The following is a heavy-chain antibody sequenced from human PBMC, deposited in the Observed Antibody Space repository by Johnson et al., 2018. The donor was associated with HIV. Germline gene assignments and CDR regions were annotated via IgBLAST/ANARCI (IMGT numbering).Heavy chain of an antibody. D-gene: IGHD2-2*01. Sequence: EKLVESGGGLVKPGGSLRLSCAASGFTVSSTYMSWVRQAPGKGLEWLSVLYSDGRTYYADSVKGRFTISRDGSKNTLFLQMNSLRAEDTAVYYCARRCSSSSCSHGAFDIWGQGTVVTVSS. V-gene: IGHV3-53*01. CDR1: GFTVSSTY. J-gene: IGHJ3*02. CDR2: LYSDGRT. CDR3: ARRCSSSSCSHGAFDI.